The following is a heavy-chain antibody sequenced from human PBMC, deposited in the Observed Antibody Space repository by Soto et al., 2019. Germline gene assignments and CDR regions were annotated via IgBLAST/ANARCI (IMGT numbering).Heavy chain of an antibody. V-gene: IGHV4-39*07. CDR2: IYYSGST. D-gene: IGHD7-27*01. CDR3: ARRWGTYFDF. J-gene: IGHJ4*02. Sequence: SETLSLTCTVSGGSISSSSYYWGWIRQPPGKGLEWIGSIYYSGSTYYNPSLKNQVTKSVDTSKNQFSLKLSSVTAADTAVYYCARRWGTYFDFWGQGTLVTVSS. CDR1: GGSISSSSYY.